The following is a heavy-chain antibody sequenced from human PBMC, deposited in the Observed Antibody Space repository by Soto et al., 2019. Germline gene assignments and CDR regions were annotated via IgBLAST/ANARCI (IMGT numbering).Heavy chain of an antibody. CDR3: ARDVVRSTAGGS. CDR1: GGTFSTSS. D-gene: IGHD2-15*01. J-gene: IGHJ5*02. CDR2: IIPIFTRT. V-gene: IGHV1-69*01. Sequence: QLQLVQSGTEVKEPGSSVKVSCKASGGTFSTSSFVWVRQGPGQGLEWMGGIIPIFTRTNFAQKFQGRVNFSAAESTRTTYMELRSLTSKDTAIYYCARDVVRSTAGGSWGQGTLVTVSS.